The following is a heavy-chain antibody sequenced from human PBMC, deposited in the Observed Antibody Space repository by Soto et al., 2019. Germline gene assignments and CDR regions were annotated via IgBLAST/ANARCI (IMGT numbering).Heavy chain of an antibody. CDR1: GGTFSSYT. V-gene: IGHV1-69*02. CDR3: ARLYSSGLDY. Sequence: QVQLVQSGAEVKKPGSSVKVSCKASGGTFSSYTISWVRQAPGQGLEWMGRIIPILGIANYAQKFQGRVTITEDKSTSTAYMELSSLRSEDTAVYYCARLYSSGLDYWGQGTLVTVSS. J-gene: IGHJ4*02. D-gene: IGHD6-19*01. CDR2: IIPILGIA.